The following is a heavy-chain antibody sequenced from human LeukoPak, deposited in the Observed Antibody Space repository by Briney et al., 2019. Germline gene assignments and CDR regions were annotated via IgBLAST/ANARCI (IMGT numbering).Heavy chain of an antibody. CDR1: GGTFSSNA. CDR3: ARGGRHDILTGYYIFDY. Sequence: EASVKVSCKAPGGTFSSNAISWVRQAPGQGLEWMGGIIPIFGTANYAQKFQGRVTITADKSTSTAYMELSSLRSEDTAVYYCARGGRHDILTGYYIFDYWGQGTLVTVSS. CDR2: IIPIFGTA. D-gene: IGHD3-9*01. J-gene: IGHJ4*02. V-gene: IGHV1-69*06.